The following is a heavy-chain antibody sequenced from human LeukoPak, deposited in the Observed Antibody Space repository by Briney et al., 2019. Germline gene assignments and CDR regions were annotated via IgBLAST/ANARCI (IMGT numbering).Heavy chain of an antibody. CDR1: GGSISSYY. CDR3: ARAPRYYDSSGYYRTTTPNYYFDY. V-gene: IGHV4-59*01. J-gene: IGHJ4*02. CDR2: IYYSGST. D-gene: IGHD3-22*01. Sequence: SETLSLTCTVSGGSISSYYWSWIRQPPGKGLEWIGYIYYSGSTNYNPSLKSRVTISVDTSKNQFSLKLSSVTAADTAVYYCARAPRYYDSSGYYRTTTPNYYFDYWGQGTLVTVSS.